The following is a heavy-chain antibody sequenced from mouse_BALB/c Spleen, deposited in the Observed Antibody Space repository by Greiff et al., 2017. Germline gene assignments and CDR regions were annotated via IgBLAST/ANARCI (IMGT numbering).Heavy chain of an antibody. D-gene: IGHD2-1*01. CDR3: ARDGNFNY. Sequence: QVQLKQSGPELVKPGASVKISCKASGYAFSSSWMNWVKQRPGQGLEWIGRIYPGDGDTNYNGKFKGKATLTADKSSSTAYMQLSSLTSVDSAVYFCARDGNFNYWGQGTTLTVSS. CDR2: IYPGDGDT. V-gene: IGHV1-82*01. CDR1: GYAFSSSW. J-gene: IGHJ2*01.